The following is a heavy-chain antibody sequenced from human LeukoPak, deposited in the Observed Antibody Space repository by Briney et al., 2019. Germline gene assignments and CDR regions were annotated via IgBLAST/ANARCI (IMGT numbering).Heavy chain of an antibody. CDR1: GFTFSSYA. D-gene: IGHD3-10*01. CDR3: AKADRGWGVITKD. Sequence: QAGGSLRLSCAASGFTFSSYAMSWVRQAPGKGLEWVSAIGGSGDFTYYAEYVKGRFNISRDNSKKTLYLQMNSLRAEDTAVYYCAKADRGWGVITKDWGQGTLVTVSS. CDR2: IGGSGDFT. J-gene: IGHJ4*02. V-gene: IGHV3-23*01.